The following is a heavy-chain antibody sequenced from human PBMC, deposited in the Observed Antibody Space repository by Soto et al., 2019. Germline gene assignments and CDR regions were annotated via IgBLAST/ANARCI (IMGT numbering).Heavy chain of an antibody. CDR2: FSLSGTT. V-gene: IGHV4-4*07. CDR1: GASITCSFF. J-gene: IGHJ4*02. Sequence: PSETLSLTCTVSGASITCSFFWSWIRQPAGKGLEWIGRFSLSGTTNYNPSLRSRVTMSADVSKNQFSLRLTSVTAADTALYYCARGMTPPGAPAWYYFDSWGQGTLVTAPQ. D-gene: IGHD2-8*02. CDR3: ARGMTPPGAPAWYYFDS.